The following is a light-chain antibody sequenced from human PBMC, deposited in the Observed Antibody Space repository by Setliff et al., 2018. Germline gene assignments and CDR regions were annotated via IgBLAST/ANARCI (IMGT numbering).Light chain of an antibody. CDR1: SSDIGGYDY. Sequence: QSVLTQPASVSGSPGQSITISCTGTSSDIGGYDYVSWYQQHPGKAPKLIIYDVTKRPSGVSDRFSGSKSGDTASLTVSGLQADDEADYYCCSYTSSRTYVFGTGTKVTVL. CDR2: DVT. J-gene: IGLJ1*01. V-gene: IGLV2-14*03. CDR3: CSYTSSRTYV.